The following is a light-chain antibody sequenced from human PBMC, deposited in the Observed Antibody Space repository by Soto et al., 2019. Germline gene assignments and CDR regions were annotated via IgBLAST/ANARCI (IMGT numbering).Light chain of an antibody. Sequence: DIVMTQSPDSLAVSLGERATINCKSSQSVLYNSNNMNYLAWYQQKSGQPPKLLIYWASTRESGVPDRFSGSGSGTDFTLTISSLQAEDVAVYYCQQYYSTPGTFGGGTKVEIK. CDR2: WAS. J-gene: IGKJ4*01. CDR1: QSVLYNSNNMNY. V-gene: IGKV4-1*01. CDR3: QQYYSTPGT.